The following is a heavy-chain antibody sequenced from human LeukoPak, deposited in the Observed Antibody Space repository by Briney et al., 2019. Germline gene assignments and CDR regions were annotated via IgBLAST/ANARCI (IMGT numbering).Heavy chain of an antibody. CDR2: IYYSGST. CDR3: AGLIRPGWFDP. Sequence: PSETLSLTCTVSGASISSSTDYWGWIRQPPGKGLEWIANIYYSGSTYYNPSIKSRVTISVDTSKNQFSLKLSSVTAADTAVYYCAGLIRPGWFDPWGQGTLVTVSS. D-gene: IGHD1-14*01. J-gene: IGHJ5*02. CDR1: GASISSSTDY. V-gene: IGHV4-39*01.